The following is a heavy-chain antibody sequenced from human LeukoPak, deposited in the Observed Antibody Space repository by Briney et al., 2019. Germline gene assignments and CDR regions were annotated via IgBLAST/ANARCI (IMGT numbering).Heavy chain of an antibody. D-gene: IGHD3-10*01. J-gene: IGHJ4*02. CDR1: GYTFTSYY. CDR3: ARDPHYGSGSPPGDY. CDR2: INPSGGST. Sequence: ASVKVSCKASGYTFTSYYMHWVRQAPGQGLEWMGVINPSGGSTSYAQKFQGRVTMTRDTSTSTVYMELSSLRSEDTAVYYCARDPHYGSGSPPGDYWGQGTLVTVSS. V-gene: IGHV1-46*01.